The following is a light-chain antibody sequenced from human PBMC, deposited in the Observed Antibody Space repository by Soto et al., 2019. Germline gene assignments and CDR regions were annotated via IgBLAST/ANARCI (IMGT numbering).Light chain of an antibody. CDR1: SGSVSTSYY. Sequence: QAVVTQEPSFSVSPGGTVTLTCGLSSGSVSTSYYPSWYQQTPGQAPRTLIYSTNTRSSGVPDRCSGSILGNKAALTITGAQADDEYDYYCVLYMGSGIGFGGGTKLTVL. V-gene: IGLV8-61*01. CDR3: VLYMGSGIG. CDR2: STN. J-gene: IGLJ3*02.